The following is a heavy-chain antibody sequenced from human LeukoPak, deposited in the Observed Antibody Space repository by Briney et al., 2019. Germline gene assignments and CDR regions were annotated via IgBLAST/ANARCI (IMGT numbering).Heavy chain of an antibody. CDR2: ISYDGSNK. J-gene: IGHJ6*02. CDR1: GFTFSSYA. V-gene: IGHV3-30-3*01. Sequence: PGGSLRLSCAASGFTFSSYAMHWVRQAPGKGLEWVAVISYDGSNKYYADSVKGRFTISRDNSKNTLYLQMNSLRAEDTAVYYCAKDRLSSYCGGDCYSLYYYYGMDVWGQGTTVTVSS. D-gene: IGHD2-21*02. CDR3: AKDRLSSYCGGDCYSLYYYYGMDV.